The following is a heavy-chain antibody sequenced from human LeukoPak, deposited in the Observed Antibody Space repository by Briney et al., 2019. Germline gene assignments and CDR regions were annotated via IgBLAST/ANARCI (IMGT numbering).Heavy chain of an antibody. D-gene: IGHD3-10*01. CDR1: GYTFTGYY. CDR2: INPNSGGT. V-gene: IGHV1-2*02. J-gene: IGHJ4*02. CDR3: ARGDYHGSGSYSSHYFDY. Sequence: ASVKVSCKASGYTFTGYYMHWVRQAPGQGLEWMGWINPNSGGTNYAQKFQGRVTMTRDTSISTAYMELSRLRSDDTAVYYCARGDYHGSGSYSSHYFDYWGQGTLVTVSS.